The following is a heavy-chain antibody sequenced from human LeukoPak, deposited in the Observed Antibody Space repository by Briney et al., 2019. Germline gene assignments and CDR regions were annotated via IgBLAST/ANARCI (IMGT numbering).Heavy chain of an antibody. J-gene: IGHJ3*02. Sequence: SETLSLTCTVSGGSISSSSYYWGWIRQPPGKGLEWIGSIYYSGSTNYNPSLKSRVTISVDTSKNQFSLKLSSVTAADTAVYYCARVPVTMTSGKNAFDIWGQGTMVTVSS. CDR3: ARVPVTMTSGKNAFDI. CDR1: GGSISSSSYY. D-gene: IGHD3-22*01. CDR2: IYYSGST. V-gene: IGHV4-39*07.